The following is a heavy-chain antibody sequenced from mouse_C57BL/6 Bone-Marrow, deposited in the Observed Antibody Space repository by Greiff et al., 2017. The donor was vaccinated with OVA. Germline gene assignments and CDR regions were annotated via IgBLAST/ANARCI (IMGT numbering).Heavy chain of an antibody. V-gene: IGHV1-4*01. Sequence: QVQLKESGAELARPGASVKMSCKASGYTFTSYTMHWVKQRPGQGLEWIGYINPSSGYTQYNQKFTDKATLTADKSSSTAYMQLSSLTSEDSAVYYGAGEGGNDGFAYWGQGTLVTVSA. CDR3: AGEGGNDGFAY. D-gene: IGHD2-2*01. CDR2: INPSSGYT. J-gene: IGHJ3*01. CDR1: GYTFTSYT.